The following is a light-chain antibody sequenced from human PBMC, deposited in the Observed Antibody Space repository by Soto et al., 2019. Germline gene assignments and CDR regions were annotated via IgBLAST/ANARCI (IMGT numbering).Light chain of an antibody. CDR2: KAS. CDR1: QTISGW. Sequence: DIQMKQSPATLSASVGDRVTISCRASQTISGWLAWYQQKPGQAPKLLISKASTLESGVPSRFSGSGSETDFILTINSLQPDDFATYYCQQYKSNRRTFGQGSKVDVK. V-gene: IGKV1-5*03. J-gene: IGKJ1*01. CDR3: QQYKSNRRT.